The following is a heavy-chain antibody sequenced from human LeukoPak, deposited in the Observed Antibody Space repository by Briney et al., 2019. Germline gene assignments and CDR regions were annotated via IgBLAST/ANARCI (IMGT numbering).Heavy chain of an antibody. V-gene: IGHV1-18*01. J-gene: IGHJ4*02. D-gene: IGHD6-6*01. CDR2: ISAYNGNT. CDR1: GYXFTSFA. CDR3: ARASSSTVGLRSLDY. Sequence: GASVKVSCKASGYXFTSFAISWVRQAPGQGLKWMGWISAYNGNTNYAQKLQGRVTMTTDTSTTTAHMELRSLTSDDTAVYYCARASSSTVGLRSLDYWGQGTLVTVSS.